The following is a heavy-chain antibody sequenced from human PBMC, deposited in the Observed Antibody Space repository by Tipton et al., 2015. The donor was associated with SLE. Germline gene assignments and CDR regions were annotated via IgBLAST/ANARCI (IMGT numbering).Heavy chain of an antibody. CDR1: GGSMNDYY. CDR2: IYYTGSS. CDR3: ARGGYSSGWYGDYFVY. Sequence: TLSLTCTVSGGSMNDYYWSWIRQPPGKGLEWIGYIYYTGSSNHNPSLKGRVTMSVDTSKNQFSLKLRSVTAADTAIYYCARGGYSSGWYGDYFVYCGQGTLVTVSS. V-gene: IGHV4-59*01. D-gene: IGHD6-19*01. J-gene: IGHJ4*02.